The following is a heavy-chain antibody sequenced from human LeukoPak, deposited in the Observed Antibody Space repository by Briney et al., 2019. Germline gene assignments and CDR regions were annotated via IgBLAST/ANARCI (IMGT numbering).Heavy chain of an antibody. V-gene: IGHV3-7*01. D-gene: IGHD2-15*01. CDR2: IKQDGSEK. J-gene: IGHJ4*02. Sequence: PGGSLRLSCAASGFTFSSYWKSWVRQAPGKGLEWVANIKQDGSEKYYVDSVKGRFTISRDNAKNSLYLQMNSLRAEDTAVYYCARLDAKLLPPYWGQGTLVTVSS. CDR1: GFTFSSYW. CDR3: ARLDAKLLPPY.